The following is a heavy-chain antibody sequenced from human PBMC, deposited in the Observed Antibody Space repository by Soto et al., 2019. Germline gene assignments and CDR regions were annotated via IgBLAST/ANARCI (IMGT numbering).Heavy chain of an antibody. Sequence: SETLSLTCAVSGGSISSSNWWSWVRQPPGKGLEWIGEIYHSGSTNYNPSLKSRVTISVDTSKNQFSLQLNSVTPEDTAVYYCARETQRRFLPYGMDVWGQGTTVTVSS. CDR1: GGSISSSNW. CDR3: ARETQRRFLPYGMDV. CDR2: IYHSGST. J-gene: IGHJ6*02. V-gene: IGHV4-4*02.